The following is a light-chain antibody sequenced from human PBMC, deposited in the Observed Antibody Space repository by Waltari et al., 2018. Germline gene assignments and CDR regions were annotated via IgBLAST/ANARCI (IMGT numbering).Light chain of an antibody. CDR1: NSNIGSTY. J-gene: IGLJ1*01. CDR2: RNY. Sequence: QSELTQPPAASGTPGQRCTNPCSGSNSNIGSTYVYWYQQLPGTSPQLLNSRNYQRPSGVPDRFSGSKSGTSASLAISGLRSEDEADYYCAAWDDSLSGYVFGTGTKVTVL. V-gene: IGLV1-47*01. CDR3: AAWDDSLSGYV.